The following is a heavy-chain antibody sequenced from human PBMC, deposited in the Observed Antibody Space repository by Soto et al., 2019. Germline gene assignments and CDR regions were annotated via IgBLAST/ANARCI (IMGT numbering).Heavy chain of an antibody. D-gene: IGHD5-12*01. J-gene: IGHJ4*02. V-gene: IGHV3-21*01. CDR2: ISSSSSYI. CDR3: ARDVEMATIGNFDY. Sequence: GGSLRLSCAASGFTFSSYSMNWVRQAPGKGLEWVSSISSSSSYIYYADSVKGRFTISRDNAENSLYLQMNSLRAEDTAVYYCARDVEMATIGNFDYWGQGTLVTVSS. CDR1: GFTFSSYS.